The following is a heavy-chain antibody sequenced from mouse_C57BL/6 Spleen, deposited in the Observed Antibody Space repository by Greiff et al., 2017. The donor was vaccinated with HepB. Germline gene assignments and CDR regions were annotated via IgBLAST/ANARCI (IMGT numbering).Heavy chain of an antibody. V-gene: IGHV1-26*01. Sequence: EVQLQQSGPELVKPGASVKISCKASGYTFTDYYMNWVKQSHGKSLEWIGDINPNNGGTSYNQKFKGKATLTVDKSSSTAYMELRSLTSEDSAVYYWARRDYDYGAYWGQGTLVTVSA. D-gene: IGHD2-4*01. J-gene: IGHJ3*01. CDR3: ARRDYDYGAY. CDR2: INPNNGGT. CDR1: GYTFTDYY.